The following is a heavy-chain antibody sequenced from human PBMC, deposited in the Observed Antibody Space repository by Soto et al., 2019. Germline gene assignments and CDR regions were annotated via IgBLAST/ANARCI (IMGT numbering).Heavy chain of an antibody. Sequence: GRSLRLSRAASGFTFSDYFMSWIRQAPGKGLEWVSFISGSSDNIKYADSVKGRFTISRDNAKNSLYLQMNSLRAEDTAVYYCVRDSARIVVVPRVDGDNWLDPWGQGTLVTVSS. J-gene: IGHJ5*02. CDR2: ISGSSDNI. CDR1: GFTFSDYF. D-gene: IGHD2-2*01. V-gene: IGHV3-11*06. CDR3: VRDSARIVVVPRVDGDNWLDP.